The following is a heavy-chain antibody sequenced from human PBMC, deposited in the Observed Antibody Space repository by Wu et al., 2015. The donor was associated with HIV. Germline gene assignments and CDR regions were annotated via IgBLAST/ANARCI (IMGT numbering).Heavy chain of an antibody. CDR2: IIPKFGTT. Sequence: QVQLVQSGPEVKKPGSSVKVTCKASGGTFSSYSISWVRQAPGQGLEWMGGIIPKFGTTKYSQKFQDTATITADEATNTAYMELSGLTSGDTAAYYCARLLSKSRYYDITWGRVPDIWGQGTMVTVSS. CDR1: GGTFSSYS. V-gene: IGHV1-69*12. CDR3: ARLLSKSRYYDITWGRVPDI. J-gene: IGHJ3*02. D-gene: IGHD3-9*01.